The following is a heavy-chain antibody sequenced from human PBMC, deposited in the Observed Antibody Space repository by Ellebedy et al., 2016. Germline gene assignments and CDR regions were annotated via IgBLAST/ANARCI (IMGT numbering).Heavy chain of an antibody. V-gene: IGHV3-66*01. CDR1: GFTVSGNY. J-gene: IGHJ4*02. CDR2: LYSGGTI. Sequence: GGSLRLSCVVSGFTVSGNYMSWVRQAPGKGLEWVSTLYSGGTILYADSVKGRFTISRDNSKNTPYLQMNSLTVEDTAVYYCAKGNAVPGPEPLDFWGQGTLVTVSS. CDR3: AKGNAVPGPEPLDF. D-gene: IGHD6-19*01.